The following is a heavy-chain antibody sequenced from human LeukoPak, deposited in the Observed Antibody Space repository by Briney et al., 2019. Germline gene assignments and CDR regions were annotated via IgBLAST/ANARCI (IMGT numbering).Heavy chain of an antibody. CDR1: GFTVSSNY. CDR2: IYSGGST. J-gene: IGHJ4*02. D-gene: IGHD2-15*01. Sequence: GGSLRLSCAASGFTVSSNYMSWVRQAPGKGLEWVSVIYSGGSTYYADSVKGRFTISRDNSKNTLYPQMNSLRAEDTAVYYCARGHRFRGWAIADFDYWGQGTLVTVSS. V-gene: IGHV3-53*01. CDR3: ARGHRFRGWAIADFDY.